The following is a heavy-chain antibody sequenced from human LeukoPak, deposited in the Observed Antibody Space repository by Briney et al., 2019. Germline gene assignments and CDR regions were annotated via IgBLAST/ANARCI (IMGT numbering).Heavy chain of an antibody. J-gene: IGHJ4*02. Sequence: GESLKISFKGSGYSFTSYWISWVRKMPGKGLEWMGRIDPSVSYTNYSPSFQGHVTISADKSISTAYLQWSSLKASDTAMYYCAGGPTIAAAGTPADYWGQGTLVTVSS. CDR1: GYSFTSYW. CDR2: IDPSVSYT. D-gene: IGHD6-13*01. CDR3: AGGPTIAAAGTPADY. V-gene: IGHV5-10-1*01.